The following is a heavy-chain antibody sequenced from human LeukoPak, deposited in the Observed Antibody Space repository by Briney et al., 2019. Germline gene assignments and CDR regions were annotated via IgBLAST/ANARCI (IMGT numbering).Heavy chain of an antibody. V-gene: IGHV3-7*04. CDR3: TRVGYIDEGIDY. Sequence: GGSLRLSCVASGFPFSSYWMTWVRQAPEKGLEWVANIKQDGSKKSYVDSVKGRFTISRDDAKNSLYLQMNSLRAKDTAIYYCTRVGYIDEGIDYWGQGTLVTVSS. J-gene: IGHJ4*02. CDR1: GFPFSSYW. CDR2: IKQDGSKK. D-gene: IGHD5-24*01.